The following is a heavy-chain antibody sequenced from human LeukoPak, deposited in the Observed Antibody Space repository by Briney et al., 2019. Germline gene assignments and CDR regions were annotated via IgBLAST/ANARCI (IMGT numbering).Heavy chain of an antibody. Sequence: GESLKISCKGSGYSFTSYWISWVRQMPGKGLEWMGRIDPSDSYTNYSPSFQGHVTISADKSISTAYLQWSSLKASDTAMYYCARYGGYSSSWRNWFDPWGQGTLVTVSS. V-gene: IGHV5-10-1*01. CDR3: ARYGGYSSSWRNWFDP. CDR1: GYSFTSYW. J-gene: IGHJ5*02. CDR2: IDPSDSYT. D-gene: IGHD6-13*01.